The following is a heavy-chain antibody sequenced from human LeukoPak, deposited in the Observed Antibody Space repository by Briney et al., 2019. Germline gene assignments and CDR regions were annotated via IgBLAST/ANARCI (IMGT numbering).Heavy chain of an antibody. CDR1: GGSISSGSYY. J-gene: IGHJ6*03. CDR3: ARQYYYGSGSYNPYYYYYMDV. Sequence: SETLSLTCTVSGGSISSGSYYWGWIRQPPGKGLEWIGSIYHSGSTYYNPSLKSRVTISVDTSKNQFSLKLSSVTAADTAVYYCARQYYYGSGSYNPYYYYYMDVWGKGTTVTVSS. V-gene: IGHV4-39*01. D-gene: IGHD3-10*01. CDR2: IYHSGST.